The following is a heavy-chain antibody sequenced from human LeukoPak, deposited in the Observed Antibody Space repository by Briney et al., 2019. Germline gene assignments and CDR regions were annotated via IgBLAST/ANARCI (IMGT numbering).Heavy chain of an antibody. CDR3: ARSYYYDSSGYYPPFYDY. J-gene: IGHJ4*02. V-gene: IGHV1-46*01. CDR2: INPSGGTT. CDR1: GYTFTNYY. D-gene: IGHD3-22*01. Sequence: ASVKVSCKASGYTFTNYYTHWVRQAPGQGLEWMGIINPSGGTTSHAQNFQGRVTMTRDTSTSTVYMELSSLRSEDTALYYCARSYYYDSSGYYPPFYDYWGQGTRVTVSS.